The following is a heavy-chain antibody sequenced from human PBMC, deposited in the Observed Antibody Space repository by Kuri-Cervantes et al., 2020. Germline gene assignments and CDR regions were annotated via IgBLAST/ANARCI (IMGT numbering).Heavy chain of an antibody. CDR2: INPNSGGT. CDR1: GYTFTGYY. CDR3: ARGRRGYSGYDSYFWYYYYGMDV. V-gene: IGHV1-2*02. J-gene: IGHJ6*02. D-gene: IGHD5-12*01. Sequence: ASVKVSCKASGYTFTGYYMNWVRQAPGQGLEWMGWINPNSGGTNYAQKFQGRVTMTRDTSISTAYMELSRLRSDDTAVYYCARGRRGYSGYDSYFWYYYYGMDVWGQGTTVTVSS.